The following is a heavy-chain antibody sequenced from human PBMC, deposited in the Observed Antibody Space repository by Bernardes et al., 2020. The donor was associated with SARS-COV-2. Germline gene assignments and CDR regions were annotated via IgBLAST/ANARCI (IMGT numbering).Heavy chain of an antibody. J-gene: IGHJ4*02. CDR2: IKHEGSEK. CDR1: GFTLSSYW. D-gene: IGHD2-15*01. CDR3: ARGWWEMRH. Sequence: GSLRLSCAASGFTLSSYWMTWVRQAPGKGLEWVASIKHEGSEKNYVDSVKGRFTISRDNAKNSLFLQLNSLRVEDTAVYYCARGWWEMRHWGQGTLVTVSS. V-gene: IGHV3-7*04.